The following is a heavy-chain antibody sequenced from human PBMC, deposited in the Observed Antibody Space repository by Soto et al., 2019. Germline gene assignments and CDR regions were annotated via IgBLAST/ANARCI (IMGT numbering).Heavy chain of an antibody. Sequence: GGSLRLSCAASGFTVSSNYMSWVRQAPGKGLGWVSVIYSGGSTYYADSVKGRFTISRDNSKNTLYLQMNSLRAEDTAVYYCARVGNIVATISPGYFDYWGQGTLVTVSS. CDR2: IYSGGST. D-gene: IGHD5-12*01. V-gene: IGHV3-66*01. CDR1: GFTVSSNY. J-gene: IGHJ4*02. CDR3: ARVGNIVATISPGYFDY.